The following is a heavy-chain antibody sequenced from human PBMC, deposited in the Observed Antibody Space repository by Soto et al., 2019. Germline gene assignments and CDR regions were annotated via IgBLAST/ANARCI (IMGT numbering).Heavy chain of an antibody. Sequence: GGSLRLSCGASGFIFSDYGFHWVRQAPGKGLEWVAVIWHDGSNKYYADSVKGRFTISRDNSKNTLYLQMNSLRAEDTAVYYWGRDLSNGWYPDYWGQGTLVTVSS. CDR2: IWHDGSNK. CDR3: GRDLSNGWYPDY. J-gene: IGHJ4*02. CDR1: GFIFSDYG. V-gene: IGHV3-33*01. D-gene: IGHD6-19*01.